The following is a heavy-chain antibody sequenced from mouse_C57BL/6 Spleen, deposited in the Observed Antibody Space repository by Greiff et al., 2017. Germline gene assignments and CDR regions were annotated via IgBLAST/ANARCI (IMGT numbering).Heavy chain of an antibody. D-gene: IGHD1-1*01. J-gene: IGHJ4*01. CDR1: GFTFSSYT. CDR3: ARHGSITTVVALPDMDY. CDR2: ISGGGGNT. V-gene: IGHV5-9*01. Sequence: EVKLEESGGGLVKPGGSLKLSCAASGFTFSSYTMYWVRQTPEKRLEWVATISGGGGNTYYPDSVKGRFTISRDNAKNTLYLQMSSLRSEDTALYYGARHGSITTVVALPDMDYWGQGTTVTVSS.